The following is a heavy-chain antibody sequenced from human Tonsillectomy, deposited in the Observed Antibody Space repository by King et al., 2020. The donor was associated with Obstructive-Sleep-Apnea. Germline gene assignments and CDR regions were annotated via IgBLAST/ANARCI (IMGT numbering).Heavy chain of an antibody. Sequence: EVQLVESGGGLVQPGGSLRLSCEDSEFSFSTYWMTWVRQAPGTGLEWVANINEDGSETYYMDSVKGRFTISRDNAKNSVYLQMNSLRAEDTALYYCARDQTPYASGTYFDALDIWGQGTMVTVSS. V-gene: IGHV3-7*01. J-gene: IGHJ3*02. CDR3: ARDQTPYASGTYFDALDI. CDR2: INEDGSET. CDR1: EFSFSTYW. D-gene: IGHD3-10*01.